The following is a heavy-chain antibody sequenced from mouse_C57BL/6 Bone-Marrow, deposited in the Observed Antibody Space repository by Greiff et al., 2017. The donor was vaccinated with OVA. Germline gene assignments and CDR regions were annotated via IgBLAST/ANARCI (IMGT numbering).Heavy chain of an antibody. CDR1: GFTFSNYW. Sequence: EVNVVESGGGLVQPGGSMKLSCVASGFTFSNYWMNWVRQSPEKGLEWVAQIRLKSDNYATHYAESVKGRFTISRDDSKSSVYLQMNNLRAEDTGIYYCTRWLLRTYWGQGTLVTVSA. CDR3: TRWLLRTY. J-gene: IGHJ3*01. V-gene: IGHV6-3*01. CDR2: IRLKSDNYAT. D-gene: IGHD2-3*01.